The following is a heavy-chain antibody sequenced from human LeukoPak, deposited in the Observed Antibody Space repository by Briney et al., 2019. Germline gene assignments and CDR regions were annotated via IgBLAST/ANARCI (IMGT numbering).Heavy chain of an antibody. Sequence: SETLSLTCAVYGGSFSGYYWSWIRQPPGKGLEWIGEINHSGSTNYNPSLKSRVTISVDTSKNQFSLKLSSVTAADTAVYYCARLNAILTGYRSHYFDCWGQGTLVTVSS. D-gene: IGHD3-9*01. CDR2: INHSGST. J-gene: IGHJ4*02. V-gene: IGHV4-34*01. CDR1: GGSFSGYY. CDR3: ARLNAILTGYRSHYFDC.